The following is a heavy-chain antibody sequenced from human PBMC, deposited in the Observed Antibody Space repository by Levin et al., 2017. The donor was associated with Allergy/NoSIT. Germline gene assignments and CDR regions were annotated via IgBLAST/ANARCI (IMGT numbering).Heavy chain of an antibody. CDR3: ASNRGKRPNDAFDI. V-gene: IGHV4-61*02. D-gene: IGHD7-27*01. J-gene: IGHJ3*02. Sequence: SETLSLTCTVSGGSISSGSYYWSWIRQPAGKGLEWIGRIYTSGSTNYNPSLKSRVTISVDTSKNQFSLKLSSVTAADTAVYYCASNRGKRPNDAFDIWGQGTMVTVSS. CDR1: GGSISSGSYY. CDR2: IYTSGST.